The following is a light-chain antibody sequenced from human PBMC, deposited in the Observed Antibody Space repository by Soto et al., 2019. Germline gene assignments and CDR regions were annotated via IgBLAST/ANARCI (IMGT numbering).Light chain of an antibody. CDR2: DAS. Sequence: DIQMTQSPSTLSASIGGRVTITCRASQSITTFLAWYQQKPGKAPQILIYDASKLEPGVPSRLSGGGSGTEFTPTISSLQPDDFATYYCQQYSTYPLTFGGGTKVDIK. V-gene: IGKV1-5*01. CDR3: QQYSTYPLT. CDR1: QSITTF. J-gene: IGKJ4*01.